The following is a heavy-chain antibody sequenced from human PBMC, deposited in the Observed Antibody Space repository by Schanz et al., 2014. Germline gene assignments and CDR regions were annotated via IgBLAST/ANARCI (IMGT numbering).Heavy chain of an antibody. J-gene: IGHJ4*02. CDR3: ARDSGSHYLVDY. Sequence: QAQLVESGGGVVQPGRSLRLSCAPSGFTFRDYYMAWVRQAPGKGLEWLSSISHTGETQHSADSVQGRFTISRDNAKNSLYLQMNSLRAEDTAVYYCARDSGSHYLVDYWGQGTLXTVSS. CDR1: GFTFRDYY. V-gene: IGHV3-11*04. CDR2: ISHTGETQ. D-gene: IGHD1-26*01.